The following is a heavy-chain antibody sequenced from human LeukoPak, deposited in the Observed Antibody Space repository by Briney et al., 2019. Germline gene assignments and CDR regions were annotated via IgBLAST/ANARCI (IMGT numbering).Heavy chain of an antibody. CDR1: GFTVSSNY. V-gene: IGHV3-53*04. Sequence: GGSLRLSCAASGFTVSSNYMSWVRQAPGKGLEWVSVIYSGGSTYYADSVKGRFTISRHNSKNTLYLQMNSLRAEDTAVYYCAGESRYRSGGSCYSLSDYWGQGTLVTVSS. D-gene: IGHD2-15*01. CDR2: IYSGGST. CDR3: AGESRYRSGGSCYSLSDY. J-gene: IGHJ4*02.